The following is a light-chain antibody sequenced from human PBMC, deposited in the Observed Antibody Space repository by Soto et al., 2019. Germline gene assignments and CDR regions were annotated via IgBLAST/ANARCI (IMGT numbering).Light chain of an antibody. V-gene: IGKV1-5*01. CDR2: DAS. Sequence: DIQMTQSPSTLSASVGDRVTITCRASQSISSWLAWYQQKPGKAPTLLIYDASSLESGVPSRFSGSGSGTEFTLTISSLQPDDFATYYCQQLWTFGQGTKVDIK. J-gene: IGKJ1*01. CDR3: QQLWT. CDR1: QSISSW.